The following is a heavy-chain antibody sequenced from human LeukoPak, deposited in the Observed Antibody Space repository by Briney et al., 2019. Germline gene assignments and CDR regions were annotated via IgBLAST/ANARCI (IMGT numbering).Heavy chain of an antibody. CDR3: AGLRGPSDY. Sequence: SGGSLRLSCTASGFTFINYSMNWVRQAPGKGLEWVSSISTNSAFIYYADSVRGRFTISRDNTKNSLYLQMDSLTADDTAVYFWAGLRGPSDYLGQGTL. CDR1: GFTFINYS. J-gene: IGHJ4*02. D-gene: IGHD4-17*01. V-gene: IGHV3-21*01. CDR2: ISTNSAFI.